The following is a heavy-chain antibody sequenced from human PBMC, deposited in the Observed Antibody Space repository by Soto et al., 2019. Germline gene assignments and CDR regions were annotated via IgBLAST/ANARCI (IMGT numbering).Heavy chain of an antibody. Sequence: SETLSLTCTVSGGSISSPIYYWAWIRQPPGKGLEWIGSTYYRGSTYYNPSLKSRVTISVDTSKNQFSLKVRSVTAADTAVYYCARPERDSHLAIDYWGQGSLVTL. J-gene: IGHJ4*02. CDR3: ARPERDSHLAIDY. D-gene: IGHD2-21*01. V-gene: IGHV4-39*01. CDR1: GGSISSPIYY. CDR2: TYYRGST.